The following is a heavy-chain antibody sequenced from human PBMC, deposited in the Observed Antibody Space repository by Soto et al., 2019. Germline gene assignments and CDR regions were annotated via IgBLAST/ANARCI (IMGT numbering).Heavy chain of an antibody. CDR3: TRHAGGQVEHSFYYYYMDV. CDR1: GFPLSDSA. V-gene: IGHV3-73*01. J-gene: IGHJ6*03. CDR2: FRAKTHNYGT. D-gene: IGHD2-15*01. Sequence: EVQLVESGGTLAQPGGSLKLSFSASGFPLSDSAIHWVRKVPGKGLEWVARFRAKTHNYGTAYGASVIDRLTMSRDDTKNTAYLQMNSLKAEDTAVYYCTRHAGGQVEHSFYYYYMDVWGKGTTVSV.